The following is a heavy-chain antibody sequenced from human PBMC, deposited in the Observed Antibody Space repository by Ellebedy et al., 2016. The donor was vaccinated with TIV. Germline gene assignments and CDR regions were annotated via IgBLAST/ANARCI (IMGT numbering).Heavy chain of an antibody. CDR1: GFALSSNE. D-gene: IGHD5-18*01. V-gene: IGHV3-48*03. J-gene: IGHJ1*01. Sequence: GGSLRLSCAASGFALSSNEMNWVRQAPGKGLEWISSISSSGSTIYYADSAKGRFTISRANAKHSLSRQMNSLLAEDTALYYCSRGGAYGYYPPGFQHWGQGTLVTVSS. CDR2: ISSSGSTI. CDR3: SRGGAYGYYPPGFQH.